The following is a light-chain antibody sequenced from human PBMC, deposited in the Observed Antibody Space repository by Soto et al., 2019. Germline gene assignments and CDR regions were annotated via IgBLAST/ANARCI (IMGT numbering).Light chain of an antibody. CDR2: DAS. CDR1: QSVSSY. V-gene: IGKV3-20*01. Sequence: EIVLTQSPATLSLSPVERATLSCRASQSVSSYLAWYQQKPGQAPRLLIYDASNRATGIAPRFRGSGSGTDFTLTISRLEPEDFAMYYCHQYGRSPRGTFGQGTKVDIK. J-gene: IGKJ1*01. CDR3: HQYGRSPRGT.